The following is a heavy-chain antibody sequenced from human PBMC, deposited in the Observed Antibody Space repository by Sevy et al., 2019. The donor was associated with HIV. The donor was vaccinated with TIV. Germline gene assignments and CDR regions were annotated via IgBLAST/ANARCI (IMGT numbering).Heavy chain of an antibody. J-gene: IGHJ4*02. CDR1: GFTPSTYG. V-gene: IGHV3-33*01. CDR3: ARDPRMYGDYLLAYLDY. CDR2: IGSDGSNI. Sequence: GGSLRLSCAASGFTPSTYGMHWVRQAPGKGLEWVAVIGSDGSNICYADSVKGRFTISRDNSKNTLFLQMDSLRAEDTAIHYCARDPRMYGDYLLAYLDYWGQGTLVTVSS. D-gene: IGHD2-8*01.